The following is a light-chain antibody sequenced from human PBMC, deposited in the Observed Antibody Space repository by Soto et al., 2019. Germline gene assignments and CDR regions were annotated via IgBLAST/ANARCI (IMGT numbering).Light chain of an antibody. CDR2: AAS. Sequence: EVVLTQSPGTLSLSPGDRANLSCRASQSLSSTYLFWYQQRSGRAPRLLISAASSRAAGVPDRFSGSGSGTDFTLTITSLEPEDSAVYYCQQYNISPFSFGQGTKWAIK. CDR1: QSLSSTY. J-gene: IGKJ2*01. V-gene: IGKV3-20*01. CDR3: QQYNISPFS.